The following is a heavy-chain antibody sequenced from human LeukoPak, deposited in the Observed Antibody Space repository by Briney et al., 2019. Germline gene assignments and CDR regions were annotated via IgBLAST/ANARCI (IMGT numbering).Heavy chain of an antibody. CDR1: GYTFTCYY. CDR3: TREIGAYQGKAY. Sequence: ASVKVSCKASGYTFTCYYIHWVRQAPGQGLEWMGRINPNSGGADYAQKFQGRVSMTRDTSISTAYMELSSLRSDDTAVYYCTREIGAYQGKAYWGQGPLVTVSS. V-gene: IGHV1-2*06. J-gene: IGHJ4*02. D-gene: IGHD2-2*01. CDR2: INPNSGGA.